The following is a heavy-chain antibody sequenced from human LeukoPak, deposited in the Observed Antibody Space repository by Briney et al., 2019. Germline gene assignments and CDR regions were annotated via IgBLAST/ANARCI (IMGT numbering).Heavy chain of an antibody. D-gene: IGHD3-10*01. V-gene: IGHV1-18*01. CDR1: GYTFTSYG. J-gene: IGHJ4*02. CDR3: ARWLWFGELSYGTYFDY. CDR2: ISAYTGNT. Sequence: ASVKVSCTASGYTFTSYGITWVRQAPGQGLEWMGWISAYTGNTNYAQKLQGRVTMTTDTSTSTAYMELRSLRSDDTAVYYCARWLWFGELSYGTYFDYWGQGTLVTVSS.